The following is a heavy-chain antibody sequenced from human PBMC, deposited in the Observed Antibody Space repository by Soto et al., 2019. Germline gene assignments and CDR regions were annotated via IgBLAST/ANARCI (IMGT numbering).Heavy chain of an antibody. J-gene: IGHJ6*02. V-gene: IGHV3-21*01. CDR3: ARAGGIVVVPAAPTLYYYGMDV. CDR2: ISCSTSYI. D-gene: IGHD2-2*01. Sequence: PGGSLRLSCAASGFTFSSYSMTWVRQAPGKGLEWVSSISCSTSYIYYADSVKGRFTISRDNAKNSLYLQMNSLRAEDTAVYYCARAGGIVVVPAAPTLYYYGMDVWGQGTTVTVSS. CDR1: GFTFSSYS.